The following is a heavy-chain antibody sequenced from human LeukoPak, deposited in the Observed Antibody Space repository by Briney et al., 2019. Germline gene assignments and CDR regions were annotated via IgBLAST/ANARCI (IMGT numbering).Heavy chain of an antibody. CDR2: IRYDGINK. CDR3: VKTGSGWYGDY. CDR1: GFTFRDYG. V-gene: IGHV3-30*02. Sequence: GGSLRLSCAASGFTFRDYGMHWVRQAPGKGPEWVALIRYDGINKYYGDSVKGRFTISRDNSKNMLYLQMNSLRAEDTAVYYCVKTGSGWYGDYWGQGARVTVSS. D-gene: IGHD6-13*01. J-gene: IGHJ4*02.